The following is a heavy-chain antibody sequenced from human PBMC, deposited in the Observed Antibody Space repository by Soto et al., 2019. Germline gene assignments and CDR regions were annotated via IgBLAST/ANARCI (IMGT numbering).Heavy chain of an antibody. J-gene: IGHJ5*02. CDR3: ARDRGPSSGYYPYWFDP. D-gene: IGHD3-22*01. V-gene: IGHV1-69*01. Sequence: GASGKVYFKASGYTFPRYGIVWVRQATKQRFEWMGWIIPIFGTANYAQKFQGRVTITADESTSTAYMELRSLRSEDTAVYYCARDRGPSSGYYPYWFDPWGQGTLVTVSS. CDR1: GYTFPRYG. CDR2: IIPIFGTA.